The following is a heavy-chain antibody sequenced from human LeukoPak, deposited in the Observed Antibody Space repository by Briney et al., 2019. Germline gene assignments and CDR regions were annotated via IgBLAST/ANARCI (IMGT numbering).Heavy chain of an antibody. Sequence: KPSETLSLTCTVSGGSISSSSYYWGWIRQPPGKGLEWIGSIYYSGSTYYNPSLKSRVTISVDTSKNQFSLKLSSVTAADTAVYYCARLITYDSSGYYPDAFDIWGQGTMVTVSS. J-gene: IGHJ3*02. CDR1: GGSISSSSYY. CDR3: ARLITYDSSGYYPDAFDI. D-gene: IGHD3-22*01. CDR2: IYYSGST. V-gene: IGHV4-39*01.